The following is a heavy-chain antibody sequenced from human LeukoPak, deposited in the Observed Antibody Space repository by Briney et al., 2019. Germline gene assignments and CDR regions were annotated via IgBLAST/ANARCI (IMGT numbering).Heavy chain of an antibody. CDR2: VSTGSNYI. CDR3: ARDTLNDFWSGYLYY. Sequence: GGSLRLSCTASGFTFSSYSLNWVRQAPGKGLEWVSSVSTGSNYIYYADSVKGRFTISRDNDKNSLYLQMNSLRAEDTAVYYCARDTLNDFWSGYLYYWGQGTLVTVSS. J-gene: IGHJ4*02. CDR1: GFTFSSYS. D-gene: IGHD3-3*01. V-gene: IGHV3-21*01.